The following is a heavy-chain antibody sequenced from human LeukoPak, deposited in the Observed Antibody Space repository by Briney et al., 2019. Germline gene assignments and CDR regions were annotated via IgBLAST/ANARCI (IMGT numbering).Heavy chain of an antibody. J-gene: IGHJ4*02. CDR2: INPYNGKT. CDR1: GYTFTIYG. V-gene: IGHV1-18*01. Sequence: ASVKVSCKASGYTFTIYGISWVRQAPGQGLGWMGWINPYNGKTNYAQKLQGRVTMTADTSTSTAYMELRSLRSDDTAVYYCARSSQLSLRSNIAEEFDYWGQGTLVTVSS. CDR3: ARSSQLSLRSNIAEEFDY. D-gene: IGHD5-18*01.